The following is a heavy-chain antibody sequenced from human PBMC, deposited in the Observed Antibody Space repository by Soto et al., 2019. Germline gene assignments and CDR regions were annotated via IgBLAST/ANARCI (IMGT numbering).Heavy chain of an antibody. Sequence: SETLSLTCTVSGASISSYFWTWIRQPAGKGLDWIGRISTSGTTNYNPSLKSRVTMSVGTSKNHFSLNLSSVTAADTAVYYCAREAGPDRWFDPWGQGTLVTVSS. D-gene: IGHD6-19*01. V-gene: IGHV4-4*07. CDR3: AREAGPDRWFDP. CDR1: GASISSYF. J-gene: IGHJ5*02. CDR2: ISTSGTT.